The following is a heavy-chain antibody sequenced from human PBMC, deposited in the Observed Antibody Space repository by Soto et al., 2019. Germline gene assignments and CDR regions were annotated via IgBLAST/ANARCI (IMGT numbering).Heavy chain of an antibody. J-gene: IGHJ4*02. CDR2: IYWDDDK. CDR3: AHAGDYDRLTFYH. Sequence: QITLKESGPTLVRPAPTLTLTCAFSGFSLTTSDMGVAWIRQPPGKALEWLALIYWDDDKRYSPSLTDRLAVSKDTSRNQVVLTITNLDPGDTATYVCAHAGDYDRLTFYHWGPGILGTVSS. D-gene: IGHD4-17*01. V-gene: IGHV2-5*02. CDR1: GFSLTTSDMG.